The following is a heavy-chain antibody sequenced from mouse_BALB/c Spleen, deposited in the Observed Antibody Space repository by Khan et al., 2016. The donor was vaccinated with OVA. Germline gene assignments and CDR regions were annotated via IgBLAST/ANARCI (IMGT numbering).Heavy chain of an antibody. CDR3: ARRGLRWDLDY. J-gene: IGHJ2*01. CDR2: INPSTGYT. Sequence: VQLVESGAELAKPGASVKMSCKASGYTFINYWILWVKQRPGQGLEWIGYINPSTGYTEYNQNFKDKATLTADKSSSTAYMQLSSLTSEDSAVYYCARRGLRWDLDYLGQGTTLPVSS. V-gene: IGHV1-7*01. CDR1: GYTFINYW. D-gene: IGHD1-1*01.